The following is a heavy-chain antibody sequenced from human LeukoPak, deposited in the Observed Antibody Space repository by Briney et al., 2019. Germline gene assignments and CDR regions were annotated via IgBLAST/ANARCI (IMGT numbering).Heavy chain of an antibody. D-gene: IGHD2-2*01. CDR1: GGSISSGDYY. CDR2: IYYSGST. V-gene: IGHV4-30-4*08. J-gene: IGHJ4*02. CDR3: ARVVPAANADY. Sequence: SGTLSLACTVSGGSISSGDYYWSWIRQPPGKGLEWIGYIYYSGSTYYNPSLKSRVTISVDTSKNQFSLKLSSVTAADTAVYYCARVVPAANADYWGQGTLVTVSS.